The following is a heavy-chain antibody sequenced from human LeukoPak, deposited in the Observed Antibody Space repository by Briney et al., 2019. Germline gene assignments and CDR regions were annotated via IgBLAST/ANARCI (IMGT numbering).Heavy chain of an antibody. J-gene: IGHJ4*02. Sequence: PSETLPLTRTVSGGSVSSGTYYWSWIRQPPGKGLEWIGYIYYTGSTNYNPSLKSRLTISVDTSKNQFSLKLSSVTAADTAVYYCARRRFGDSALDYWGQGTMVSVSS. CDR2: IYYTGST. V-gene: IGHV4-61*01. CDR3: ARRRFGDSALDY. CDR1: GGSVSSGTYY. D-gene: IGHD3-16*01.